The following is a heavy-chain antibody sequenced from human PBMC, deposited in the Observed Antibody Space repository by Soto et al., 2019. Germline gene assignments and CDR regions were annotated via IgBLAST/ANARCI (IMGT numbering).Heavy chain of an antibody. CDR1: GFTFDDYA. V-gene: IGHV3-9*01. Sequence: EVQLVESGGGLVQPGRSLRLSCAASGFTFDDYAKHWVRQAPGKGLEWVSGISWNSGSIGYADSVKGRFTISRDNAKNSLYLQMNSLRAEDTALYYCAKAQLELSYYYMDVWGKGTTVTVSS. CDR2: ISWNSGSI. CDR3: AKAQLELSYYYMDV. D-gene: IGHD1-1*01. J-gene: IGHJ6*03.